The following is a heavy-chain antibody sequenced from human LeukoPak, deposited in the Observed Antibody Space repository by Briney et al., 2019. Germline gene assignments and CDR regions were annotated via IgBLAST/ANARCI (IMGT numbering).Heavy chain of an antibody. CDR1: GFTFTSHA. CDR2: LSGSGAST. CDR3: AKDLRYYFDY. D-gene: IGHD4-17*01. Sequence: GGSLRLSCAASGFTFTSHAVSWVRQAPGKGLEWVSALSGSGASTYYANSVKGRFAISRDSSKNTLYLQMNSLSAEDTAVYYCAKDLRYYFDYWGQGTLVTVSS. J-gene: IGHJ4*02. V-gene: IGHV3-23*01.